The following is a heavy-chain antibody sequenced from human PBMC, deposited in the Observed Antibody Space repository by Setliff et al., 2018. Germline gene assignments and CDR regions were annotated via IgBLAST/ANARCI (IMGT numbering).Heavy chain of an antibody. J-gene: IGHJ5*02. V-gene: IGHV3-11*01. Sequence: LSLTCTVSGDSISGDYWSWIRQPPGKGLEWVSYITSSGTTTFYTDSVKGRLAISRDNARNSLYLQMNSLRVEDTAVYYCARDGYPGTSWGQGTLVTVSS. CDR2: ITSSGTTT. CDR3: ARDGYPGTS. D-gene: IGHD2-2*03. CDR1: GDSISGDY.